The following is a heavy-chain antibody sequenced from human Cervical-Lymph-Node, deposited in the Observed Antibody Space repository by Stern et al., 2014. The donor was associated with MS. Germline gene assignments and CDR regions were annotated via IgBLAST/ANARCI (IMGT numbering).Heavy chain of an antibody. CDR2: IDHSGDST. Sequence: QVELVHFGAEVKKPGASVKISCKAAGYTFTNHYMHSVRHAPGQGLEWMRIIDHSGDSTSYAQQFEGRVTMTRDTSTSTVNMELSSLTSGDTAVYYCARLRGYNVLTGYLDYWGQGTLVTVSS. D-gene: IGHD3-9*01. J-gene: IGHJ4*02. V-gene: IGHV1-46*01. CDR1: GYTFTNHY. CDR3: ARLRGYNVLTGYLDY.